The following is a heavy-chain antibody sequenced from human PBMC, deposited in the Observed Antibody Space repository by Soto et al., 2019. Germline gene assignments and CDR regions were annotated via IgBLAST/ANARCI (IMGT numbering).Heavy chain of an antibody. J-gene: IGHJ4*02. Sequence: QVQLQQWGAGLLKPSETLSLTCAVHGGSFSGYYWSWIRQPPGKGLEWIGEISHGGDTRYNPSLTSRVTISVDTSKNQFSLRLRSVTPADTAVYYCATSIFGVVILGHWGQGTLVTVSS. CDR3: ATSIFGVVILGH. V-gene: IGHV4-34*01. D-gene: IGHD3-3*01. CDR2: ISHGGDT. CDR1: GGSFSGYY.